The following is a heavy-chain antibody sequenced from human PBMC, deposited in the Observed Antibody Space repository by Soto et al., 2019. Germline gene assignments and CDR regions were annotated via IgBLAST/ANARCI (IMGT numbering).Heavy chain of an antibody. J-gene: IGHJ4*02. V-gene: IGHV1-69*04. D-gene: IGHD2-15*01. Sequence: ASVKVSCKASGGTFSSYTISWVRQAPGQGLEWMGRIIPILGIANYAQKFQGRVTITADKSTSTAYMELSSLRSEDTAVYYCARDSPIGYCSGGSCYGAADYWGQGTLVTVSS. CDR3: ARDSPIGYCSGGSCYGAADY. CDR2: IIPILGIA. CDR1: GGTFSSYT.